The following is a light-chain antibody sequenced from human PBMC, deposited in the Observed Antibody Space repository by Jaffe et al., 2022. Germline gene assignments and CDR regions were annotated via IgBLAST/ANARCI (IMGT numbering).Light chain of an antibody. CDR3: FLSHIGVRAL. CDR1: AGPVTSGHY. J-gene: IGLJ3*02. Sequence: QAVVTQEPSLTVSPGGTVTLTCGSSAGPVTSGHYPYWFQQKPGQAPRTLIYDTNNKHSWTPARFSGSLLGDKAALTLSGAQPEDEAVYYCFLSHIGVRALSGGGTQLTVL. CDR2: DTN. V-gene: IGLV7-46*01.